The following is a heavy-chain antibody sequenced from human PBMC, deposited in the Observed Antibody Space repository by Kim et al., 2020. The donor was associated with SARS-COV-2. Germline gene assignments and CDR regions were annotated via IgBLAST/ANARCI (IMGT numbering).Heavy chain of an antibody. V-gene: IGHV3-23*01. Sequence: GGSLRLSCAASGFMFSSYAMTWVHQAPGKGLEWVSTITGSGAGTYYADSVKGRFSISRDNSQNTLYLQMNSLRDEDTAVYYCTKHRGTAGVRLSWGQGTVVTVSS. J-gene: IGHJ5*02. CDR3: TKHRGTAGVRLS. D-gene: IGHD3-10*01. CDR1: GFMFSSYA. CDR2: ITGSGAGT.